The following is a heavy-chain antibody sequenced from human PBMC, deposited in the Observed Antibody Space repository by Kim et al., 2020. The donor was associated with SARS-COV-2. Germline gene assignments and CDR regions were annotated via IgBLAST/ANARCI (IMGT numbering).Heavy chain of an antibody. D-gene: IGHD2-2*01. V-gene: IGHV1-3*01. CDR2: INAGNGNT. J-gene: IGHJ5*02. CDR1: GYTFTSYA. CDR3: ARGGTRSSWFDP. Sequence: ASVKVSCKASGYTFTSYAMHWVRQAPGQRLEWMGWINAGNGNTKYSQKFQGRVTITRDTSASTAYMELSSLRSEDTAVYYCARGGTRSSWFDPWGQGTLVTVSS.